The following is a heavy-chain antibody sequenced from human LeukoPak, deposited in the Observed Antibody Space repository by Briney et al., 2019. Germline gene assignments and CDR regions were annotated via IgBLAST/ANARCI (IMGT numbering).Heavy chain of an antibody. J-gene: IGHJ4*02. V-gene: IGHV4-39*01. CDR2: IYYSGTT. D-gene: IGHD4-17*01. CDR1: GGSISRDTYY. CDR3: ARFEDNGDYFDH. Sequence: PSETLSLTCTVSGGSISRDTYYWSWIRQPPGKRLEWIGIIYYSGTTYYNTSLKSRVTMFVDTSKHQFSLKLTSVTAADTAVYYCARFEDNGDYFDHWGQATLVTVSS.